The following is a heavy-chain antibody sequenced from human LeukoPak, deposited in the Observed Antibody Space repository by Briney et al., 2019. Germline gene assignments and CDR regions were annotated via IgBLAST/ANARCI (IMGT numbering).Heavy chain of an antibody. Sequence: SETLSLTCTVSGGSISTSSHYWGWIRQPPGKGLEWIGSIYYSGNTYYSPSLKGRVTMSVDTSKNLYSLKLSSVAAADTAVYYCARLSGTFYSGTWFDPWGQGTLVTVSS. D-gene: IGHD1-26*01. CDR3: ARLSGTFYSGTWFDP. V-gene: IGHV4-39*01. J-gene: IGHJ5*02. CDR2: IYYSGNT. CDR1: GGSISTSSHY.